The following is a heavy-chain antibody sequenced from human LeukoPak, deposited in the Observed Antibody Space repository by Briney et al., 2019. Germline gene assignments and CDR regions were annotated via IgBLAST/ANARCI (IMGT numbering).Heavy chain of an antibody. Sequence: VASVKVSCKASGYTFTGYYMHWVRQAPGQGLEWMGRIIPILGIANYAQKFQGRVTITADKSTSTAYMELSSLRSEDTAVYYCARVALYSNPIVGYYYGMDVWGQGTTVTVSS. CDR3: ARVALYSNPIVGYYYGMDV. CDR2: IIPILGIA. CDR1: GYTFTGYY. V-gene: IGHV1-69*04. J-gene: IGHJ6*02. D-gene: IGHD4-11*01.